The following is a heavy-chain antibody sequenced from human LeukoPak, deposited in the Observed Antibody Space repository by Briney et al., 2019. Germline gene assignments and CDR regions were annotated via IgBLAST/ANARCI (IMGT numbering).Heavy chain of an antibody. D-gene: IGHD3-10*01. V-gene: IGHV3-53*01. J-gene: IGHJ6*03. CDR1: GFTVSSNY. CDR3: ASGSGSYRTPYYYMDV. Sequence: GGSLRLPCAASGFTVSSNYMSWVRQAPGKGLEWVSVIYSGGSTYYADSVKGRFTISRDNSKNTLYLLMNSLRAEDTAVYYCASGSGSYRTPYYYMDVWGTGTTVTVSS. CDR2: IYSGGST.